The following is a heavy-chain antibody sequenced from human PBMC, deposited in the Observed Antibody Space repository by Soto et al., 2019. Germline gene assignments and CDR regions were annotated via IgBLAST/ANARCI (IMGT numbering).Heavy chain of an antibody. D-gene: IGHD6-13*01. CDR3: ARAAYGSSTLFDY. V-gene: IGHV4-38-2*01. J-gene: IGHJ4*02. Sequence: SETLSLTCAVSGYFFSSDYFWGWIRQPPGKGLEWIGSVYQSGSTYYNPSLKSRVSTSVDTPKNQFSLKLSSVTAADTAVYYCARAAYGSSTLFDYWGRGALVTVSS. CDR1: GYFFSSDYF. CDR2: VYQSGST.